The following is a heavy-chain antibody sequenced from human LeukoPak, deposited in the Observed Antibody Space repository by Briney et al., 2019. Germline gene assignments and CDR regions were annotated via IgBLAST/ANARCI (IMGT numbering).Heavy chain of an antibody. J-gene: IGHJ4*02. Sequence: PGGCLRLSCAASRFTFSSYWMSWVRQAPGKGLEWVAKIKQDGSEKYYVDSVKGRFTISRDNAKNSLYLQMNSLRAEYTSVYYCALSRSLDYWGQGTLVTVSS. CDR3: ALSRSLDY. CDR1: RFTFSSYW. V-gene: IGHV3-7*01. D-gene: IGHD2-2*01. CDR2: IKQDGSEK.